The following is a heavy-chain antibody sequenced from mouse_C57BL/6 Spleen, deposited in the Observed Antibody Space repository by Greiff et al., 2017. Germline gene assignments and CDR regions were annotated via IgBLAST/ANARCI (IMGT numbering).Heavy chain of an antibody. CDR1: GYTFTSYW. CDR2: IGPSDSET. J-gene: IGHJ2*01. D-gene: IGHD4-1*01. V-gene: IGHV1-52*01. CDR3: ARFPGTYFDY. Sequence: QVQLKQPGAELVRPGSSVKLSCKASGYTFTSYWMPWVKQRPIQGLEWIGNIGPSDSETHYNQKFKDKATLTVDKSSSTAYMQLSSLTSEDAAVYYCARFPGTYFDYWGQGTTLTVSS.